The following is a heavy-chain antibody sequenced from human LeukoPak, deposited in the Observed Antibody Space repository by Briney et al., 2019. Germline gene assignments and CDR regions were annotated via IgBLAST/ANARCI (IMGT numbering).Heavy chain of an antibody. Sequence: GGSLRLSCAASGFTFSSYEMNWVRQAPGKGLEWVSYISSSGSTIYYADSVKGRFTISRDNAKNSLYLQMNSLRAEDTAVYYCAGAPQTGYSAYYDYYMDVWGKGTTVTVSS. J-gene: IGHJ6*03. D-gene: IGHD1-14*01. CDR2: ISSSGSTI. CDR1: GFTFSSYE. CDR3: AGAPQTGYSAYYDYYMDV. V-gene: IGHV3-48*03.